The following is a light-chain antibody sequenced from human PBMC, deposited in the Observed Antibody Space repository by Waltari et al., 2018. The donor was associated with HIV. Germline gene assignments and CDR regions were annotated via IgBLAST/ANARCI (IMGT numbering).Light chain of an antibody. J-gene: IGLJ1*01. CDR2: EVT. CDR1: SSDVGSYNL. V-gene: IGLV2-23*02. CDR3: CSYAGSSAFV. Sequence: QSALTQPAFVSGSPGQSITISCTGTSSDVGSYNLVSWYQHPPGKAPKLMIFEVTTRHSGVSNRFSGSKSSTTASLTISGLQADDEADYYCCSYAGSSAFVFGTGTKVTVL.